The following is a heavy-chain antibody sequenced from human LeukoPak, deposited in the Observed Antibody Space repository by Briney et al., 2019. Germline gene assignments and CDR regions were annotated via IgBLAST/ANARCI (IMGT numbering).Heavy chain of an antibody. CDR3: AKEGTYTYGASDFDY. J-gene: IGHJ4*02. D-gene: IGHD4/OR15-4a*01. CDR1: GVSISSSSYY. V-gene: IGHV4-39*06. Sequence: SETLSLTCTVSGVSISSSSYYWGWIRQPPGKGLEWIGSIYSSGSTYYNPPLKSRVTISVDTSKNQFTLKLSSVTAADTAVYYCAKEGTYTYGASDFDYWGQGTLVTVSS. CDR2: IYSSGST.